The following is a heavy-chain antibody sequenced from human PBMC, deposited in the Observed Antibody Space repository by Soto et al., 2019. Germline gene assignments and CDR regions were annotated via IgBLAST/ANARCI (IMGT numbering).Heavy chain of an antibody. CDR3: VRLAIVRGVPTYGMYV. CDR2: IDPSDSYT. Sequence: HGESLKISGKGSGHSFTSYCISWVRQMPGKRLEWMGRIDPSDSYTNYSPSFKGHVTISADKSISTAYLQWSSLKASDTAMYHCVRLAIVRGVPTYGMYVRGQRTTFTVAS. D-gene: IGHD3-10*01. J-gene: IGHJ6*02. V-gene: IGHV5-10-1*01. CDR1: GHSFTSYC.